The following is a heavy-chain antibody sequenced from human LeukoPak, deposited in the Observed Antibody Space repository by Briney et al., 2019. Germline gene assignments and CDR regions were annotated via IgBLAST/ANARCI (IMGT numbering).Heavy chain of an antibody. V-gene: IGHV1-18*01. Sequence: ASVKVSCKASGYTFTSYGISWVRQAPGQGLEWMGWISAYNGNTNYAQKLQGRVTMTTDTSTSTAYMELSSLRSEDTAVYYCAKDLPRPDGYKPAPALWGQGTMVTVSS. D-gene: IGHD5-24*01. CDR2: ISAYNGNT. CDR3: AKDLPRPDGYKPAPAL. J-gene: IGHJ3*01. CDR1: GYTFTSYG.